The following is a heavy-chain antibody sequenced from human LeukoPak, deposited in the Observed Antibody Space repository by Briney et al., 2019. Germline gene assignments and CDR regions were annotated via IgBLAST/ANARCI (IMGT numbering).Heavy chain of an antibody. V-gene: IGHV4-38-2*02. J-gene: IGHJ5*02. CDR2: IYHSGST. Sequence: ETLSLTCTVSGDSISSYYWGWIRQPPGKGLEWIGSIYHSGSTYYNPSLKSRVTISVDTSKNQFSLKLSSVTAADTAVYYCARILRNNWFDPWGQGTLVTVSS. CDR3: ARILRNNWFDP. CDR1: GDSISSYY. D-gene: IGHD2-15*01.